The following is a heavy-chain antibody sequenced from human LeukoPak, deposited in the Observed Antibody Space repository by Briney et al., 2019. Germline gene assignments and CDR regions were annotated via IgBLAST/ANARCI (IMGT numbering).Heavy chain of an antibody. CDR3: AKVGDYYSNYAYYDY. D-gene: IGHD4-4*01. Sequence: GGSLRLSCAASGFTFDDYAMHWVRQAPGKGLEWVSGISWNSGSIGYADSVKGRFTIPRDNAKNSLYLQMNSLRAEDTALYYCAKVGDYYSNYAYYDYWGQGTLVTVSS. CDR1: GFTFDDYA. V-gene: IGHV3-9*01. J-gene: IGHJ4*02. CDR2: ISWNSGSI.